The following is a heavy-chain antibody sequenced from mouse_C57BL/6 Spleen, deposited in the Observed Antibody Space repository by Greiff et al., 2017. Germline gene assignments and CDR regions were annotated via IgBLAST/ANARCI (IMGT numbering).Heavy chain of an antibody. V-gene: IGHV1-85*01. Sequence: QVQLQQSGPELVKPGASVKLSCKASGYTFTSYDINWVKQRPGQGLEWIGWIYPRDGSTKYNEKFKGKATLTVDTSSSTAYMELHSLTSEDSAVYFCARSSYDYDGGNFDYWGQGTTLTVSS. CDR1: GYTFTSYD. CDR3: ARSSYDYDGGNFDY. J-gene: IGHJ2*01. CDR2: IYPRDGST. D-gene: IGHD2-4*01.